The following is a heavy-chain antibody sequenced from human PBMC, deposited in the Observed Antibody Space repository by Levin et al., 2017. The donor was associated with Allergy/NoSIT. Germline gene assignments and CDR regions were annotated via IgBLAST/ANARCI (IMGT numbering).Heavy chain of an antibody. CDR3: ARAPSTGWYDDAFDR. CDR1: GFSFNTYS. Sequence: GGSLRLSCAASGFSFNTYSMNWVRQAPGKGLEWVSYISSSSSTIYYVDSVKGRFTISRDNAKNSLSLQMNSLRDDDTAIYYCARAPSTGWYDDAFDRWGQGTVVTVSS. D-gene: IGHD6-19*01. V-gene: IGHV3-48*02. J-gene: IGHJ3*01. CDR2: ISSSSSTI.